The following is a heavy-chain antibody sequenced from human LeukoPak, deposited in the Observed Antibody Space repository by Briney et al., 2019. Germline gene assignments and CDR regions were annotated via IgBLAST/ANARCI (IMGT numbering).Heavy chain of an antibody. CDR3: ARDQGVGLDY. V-gene: IGHV4-59*01. D-gene: IGHD3-3*01. CDR1: GGSISSYY. Sequence: ASETLSLTCTVSGGSISSYYWSWIRQPPGKGLEWIGYIYYSGSTNYNPSLKSRVTISVDTSKNQFSLKLSSVTAADTAVYYCARDQGVGLDYWGQGTLVTVSS. J-gene: IGHJ4*02. CDR2: IYYSGST.